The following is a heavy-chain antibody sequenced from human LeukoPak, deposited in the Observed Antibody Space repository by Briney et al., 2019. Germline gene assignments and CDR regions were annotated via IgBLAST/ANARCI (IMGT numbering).Heavy chain of an antibody. D-gene: IGHD3-10*01. CDR3: ARVGLVGGFDY. Sequence: SETLSLTCTVSGYSITSAYYWSWIRQPPGKGLEWIGYIYYSGSTNYNPSLKSRVTISVDTSKNQFSLKLSSVTAADTAVYYCARVGLVGGFDYWGQGTLVTVSS. V-gene: IGHV4-61*01. J-gene: IGHJ4*02. CDR1: GYSITSAYY. CDR2: IYYSGST.